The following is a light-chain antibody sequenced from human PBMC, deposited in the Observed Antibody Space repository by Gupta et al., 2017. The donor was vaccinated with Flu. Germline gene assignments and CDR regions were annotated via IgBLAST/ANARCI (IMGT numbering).Light chain of an antibody. Sequence: VIAMSPDSAAVSLGPRETITCTSSQSVLYSSNNKNYLAWYQQEPGQPPKLLIYWASTRESGVPDRVSGSGSETDFTLTIISLQAEDVAVYYCQQYYSTPPSFGQGTKLEIK. CDR3: QQYYSTPPS. J-gene: IGKJ2*03. CDR1: QSVLYSSNNKNY. CDR2: WAS. V-gene: IGKV4-1*01.